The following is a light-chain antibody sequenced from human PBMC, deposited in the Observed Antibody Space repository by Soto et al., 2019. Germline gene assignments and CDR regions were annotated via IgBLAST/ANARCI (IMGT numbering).Light chain of an antibody. V-gene: IGLV1-40*01. J-gene: IGLJ3*02. CDR2: GNS. Sequence: QAVVTQPPSVSGAPGQRVTISCTGSNSNIGAGYDVHWYQQLPGTAPKLLIYGNSNRPSGVPDRFSASKSGTSASLAITGLQAEDEADYYCQSYDSSLSGWVFGGGTKVTVL. CDR3: QSYDSSLSGWV. CDR1: NSNIGAGYD.